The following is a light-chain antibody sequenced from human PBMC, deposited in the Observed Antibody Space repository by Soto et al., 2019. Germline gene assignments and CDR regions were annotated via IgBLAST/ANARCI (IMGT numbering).Light chain of an antibody. Sequence: EIVLTQSPGTLSLSPGERATLSCRASQSASSSYLAWYQQKPGQAPRLLIYGASSRATGIPDRFSGSGSGTDFTLTISRLEPEDFAVYYCQQYGSSPPEITFGGGTKVEIK. V-gene: IGKV3-20*01. J-gene: IGKJ4*01. CDR3: QQYGSSPPEIT. CDR1: QSASSSY. CDR2: GAS.